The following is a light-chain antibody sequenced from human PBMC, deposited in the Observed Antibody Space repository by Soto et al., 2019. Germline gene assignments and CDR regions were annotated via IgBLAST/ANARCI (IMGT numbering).Light chain of an antibody. CDR2: EVS. CDR3: SSYTSSSTSYV. J-gene: IGLJ1*01. Sequence: QLVLTQPASVSGSPGQSITISCTGTSSDVAGYNYVSWYQQHPGKAPKLMIYEVSNRPSGVSNRFSGSKSGNTASLTISGLQAEDEADYYCSSYTSSSTSYVFGTGTKVTVL. V-gene: IGLV2-14*01. CDR1: SSDVAGYNY.